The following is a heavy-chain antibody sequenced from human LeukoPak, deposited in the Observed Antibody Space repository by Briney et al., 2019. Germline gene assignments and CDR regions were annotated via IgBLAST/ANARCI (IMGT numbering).Heavy chain of an antibody. D-gene: IGHD1-26*01. V-gene: IGHV1-46*01. CDR2: INPSGGST. CDR3: ARGPPYSGSYHTPDY. Sequence: GASVKVSCKASGYTFTGYYMHWVRQAPGQGLEWMGIINPSGGSTSYAQKFQGRVTMTRDMSTSTVYMELSSLRSEDTAVYYCARGPPYSGSYHTPDYWGQGTLVTVSS. CDR1: GYTFTGYY. J-gene: IGHJ4*02.